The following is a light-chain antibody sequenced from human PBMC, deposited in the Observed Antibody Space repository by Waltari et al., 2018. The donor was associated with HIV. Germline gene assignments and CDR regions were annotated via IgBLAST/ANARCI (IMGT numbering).Light chain of an antibody. Sequence: EIVLTQSPDTLSLSPGESVTLSCRASPSLSSTYLAWYQQKPGRGPRLIIYGASSRATGIPDRFSGSGSGTDFTLTINRLEPEDVAVYYCQQYYTTPSAFGQGTKVEIK. J-gene: IGKJ1*01. V-gene: IGKV3-20*01. CDR1: PSLSSTY. CDR3: QQYYTTPSA. CDR2: GAS.